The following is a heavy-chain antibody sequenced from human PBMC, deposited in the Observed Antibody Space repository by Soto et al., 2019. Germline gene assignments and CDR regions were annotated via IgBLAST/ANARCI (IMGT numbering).Heavy chain of an antibody. CDR2: ISYDGSNK. V-gene: IGHV3-30-3*01. Sequence: QVQLVESGGGVVQPGRSLRLSCPASGFTFSSYAMHWVRQAPGKGLEWVAVISYDGSNKYYADSVKGRFTISRDNSKNKLYLQMNSLRAEDTAVYYCASGGSYGYWGQGTLVTVSS. J-gene: IGHJ4*02. D-gene: IGHD1-26*01. CDR1: GFTFSSYA. CDR3: ASGGSYGY.